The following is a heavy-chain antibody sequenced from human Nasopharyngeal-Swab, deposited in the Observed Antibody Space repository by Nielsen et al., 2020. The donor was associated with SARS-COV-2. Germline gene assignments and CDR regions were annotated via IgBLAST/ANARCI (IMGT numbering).Heavy chain of an antibody. V-gene: IGHV1-69*02. CDR2: IIPILGIA. J-gene: IGHJ4*02. D-gene: IGHD2-8*01. CDR3: ASLIGYCTNGVCSSG. Sequence: WVRQAPGQGLEWMGRIIPILGIANYAQKFQGRVTITADKSTSTAYMKLSSLRSEDTAVYYCASLIGYCTNGVCSSGWGQGTLVTVSS.